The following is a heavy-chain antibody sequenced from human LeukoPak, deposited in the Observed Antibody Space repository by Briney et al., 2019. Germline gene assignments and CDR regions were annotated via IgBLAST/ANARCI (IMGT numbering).Heavy chain of an antibody. CDR2: INPNSGGT. CDR1: GYTFAGYY. D-gene: IGHD6-13*01. Sequence: ASVKVSCKASGYTFAGYYMHWVRQAPGQGLEWMGRINPNSGGTNYAQKFQGRVTMTRDTSISTAYMELSRLRSDDTAVYYCARWAAAGDFDYWGQGTLVTVSS. CDR3: ARWAAAGDFDY. V-gene: IGHV1-2*06. J-gene: IGHJ4*02.